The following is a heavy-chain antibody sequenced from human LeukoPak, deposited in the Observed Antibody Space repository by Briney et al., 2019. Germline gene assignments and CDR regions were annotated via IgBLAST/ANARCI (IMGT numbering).Heavy chain of an antibody. D-gene: IGHD1-7*01. J-gene: IGHJ4*02. CDR3: ARVFIRWNLPDHFDS. CDR2: ISTGSSYI. Sequence: GGSLRLSCAASGFTFSSYSMNWVRQAPGKGLEWVSSISTGSSYIYYADSVKGRFTISRDNAKNSLYLQMNSLRAEDTAVYYCARVFIRWNLPDHFDSWGQGTLVTVSS. CDR1: GFTFSSYS. V-gene: IGHV3-21*01.